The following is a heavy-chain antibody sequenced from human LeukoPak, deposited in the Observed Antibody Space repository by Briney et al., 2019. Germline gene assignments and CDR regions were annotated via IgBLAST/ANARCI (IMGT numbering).Heavy chain of an antibody. J-gene: IGHJ5*02. CDR3: AREDCSGGSCYSHWFDP. CDR2: MNPNSGNT. V-gene: IGHV1-8*01. Sequence: ASVKVSCKASGYTLTSSDFNWVRQATGQGLAWMGWMNPNSGNTGYAQKFQGRVTMTRDTSISTAYMELSSLRSEDTAVYYCAREDCSGGSCYSHWFDPWGQGTLVTVSS. D-gene: IGHD2-15*01. CDR1: GYTLTSSD.